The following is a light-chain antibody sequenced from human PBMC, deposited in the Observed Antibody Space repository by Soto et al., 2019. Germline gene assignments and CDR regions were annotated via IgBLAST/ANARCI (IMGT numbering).Light chain of an antibody. V-gene: IGLV2-14*01. CDR3: SSYISSSTLDV. Sequence: QSALTQPASVSGSPGQSITISCTGTSSDVDGYNYVSWYQQHPGKAPKLMIYDVSNRPSGVSNRFSGSKSGNTASLTISGLQAEDEADYYCSSYISSSTLDVFGTGTKVTVL. CDR1: SSDVDGYNY. J-gene: IGLJ1*01. CDR2: DVS.